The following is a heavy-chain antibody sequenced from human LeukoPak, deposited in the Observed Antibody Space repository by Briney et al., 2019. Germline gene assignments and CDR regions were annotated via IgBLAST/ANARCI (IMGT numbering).Heavy chain of an antibody. CDR2: IYYSGST. Sequence: SETLSLTCTVSGGSISSYYWSWIRQPPGKGLEWIGYIYYSGSTYYNPSLKSRVTISVDTSKNQFSLKLSSVTAADTAVYYCARYNGYNLGAFDIWGQGTMVTVSS. CDR1: GGSISSYY. V-gene: IGHV4-59*01. D-gene: IGHD5-24*01. J-gene: IGHJ3*02. CDR3: ARYNGYNLGAFDI.